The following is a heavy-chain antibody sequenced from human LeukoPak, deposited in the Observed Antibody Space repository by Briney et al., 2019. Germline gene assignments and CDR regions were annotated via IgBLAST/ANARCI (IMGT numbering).Heavy chain of an antibody. CDR3: ASLDRTYYDILTGYPPIDY. CDR2: ISGSGGST. D-gene: IGHD3-9*01. V-gene: IGHV3-23*01. CDR1: GFTFSSYA. Sequence: GGSLRLSCAASGFTFSSYAMSWVRQAPGKGLEWVSAISGSGGSTYYADSVKGRFTISRDNSKNTLYLQMNSLRAEDTAVYYCASLDRTYYDILTGYPPIDYWGQGTLVTVSS. J-gene: IGHJ4*02.